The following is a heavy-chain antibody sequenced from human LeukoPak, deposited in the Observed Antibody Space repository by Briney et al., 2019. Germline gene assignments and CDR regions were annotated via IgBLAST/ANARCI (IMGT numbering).Heavy chain of an antibody. CDR1: GGSISSYY. CDR3: AREAYDSSGYYYGIHYYYYMDV. J-gene: IGHJ6*03. CDR2: IYYSGST. Sequence: SETLSLTCTVSGGSISSYYWSWIRQPPGKGLEWIGYIYYSGSTNYNPSLKSRVTISVDTSKNQFSLKLSSVTAADTAVYYCAREAYDSSGYYYGIHYYYYMDVWGKGTTVTVSS. V-gene: IGHV4-59*01. D-gene: IGHD3-22*01.